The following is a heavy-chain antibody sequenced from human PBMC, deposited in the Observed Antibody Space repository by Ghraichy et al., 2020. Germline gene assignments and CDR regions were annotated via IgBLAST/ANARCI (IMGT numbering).Heavy chain of an antibody. CDR3: ARPADGYNFGFDY. V-gene: IGHV4-59*01. Sequence: SETLSLTCTVSGGSISSYYWSWIRQPPGKGLEWIGYIYYSGSTNYNPSLKSRVTISVDTSKNQFSLKLSSVTVADTAVYYCARPADGYNFGFDYWGQGTLVTVSS. D-gene: IGHD5-24*01. CDR1: GGSISSYY. CDR2: IYYSGST. J-gene: IGHJ4*02.